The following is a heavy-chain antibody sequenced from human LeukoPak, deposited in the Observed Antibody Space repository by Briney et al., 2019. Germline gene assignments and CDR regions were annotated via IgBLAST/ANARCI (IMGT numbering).Heavy chain of an antibody. J-gene: IGHJ3*02. CDR3: AKSHDGDPKEGAFDI. CDR1: GLTFINAW. D-gene: IGHD4-17*01. V-gene: IGHV3-30*02. Sequence: PGGSLRLSCATSGLTFINAWMSWFRQAPGKGLEWVAFIRYDGSKNYYADSVKGRFTISRDNSKNTLFLQLSSLRVEDTAVYYCAKSHDGDPKEGAFDIWGQGTMVTVSS. CDR2: IRYDGSKN.